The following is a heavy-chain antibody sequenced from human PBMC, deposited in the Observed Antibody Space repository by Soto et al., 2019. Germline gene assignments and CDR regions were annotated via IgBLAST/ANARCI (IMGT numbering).Heavy chain of an antibody. Sequence: ASVKVSCKASGYTFTSYYMHWVRQAPGQGLEWIGIINPSGGSTSYAQKFQGRVTMTRDTSTSTVYMELSSLRSEDTAVYYCARGGGYCSGGSCNRGHNAFDIWGQGTMVTVSS. CDR2: INPSGGST. J-gene: IGHJ3*02. CDR1: GYTFTSYY. V-gene: IGHV1-46*03. D-gene: IGHD2-15*01. CDR3: ARGGGYCSGGSCNRGHNAFDI.